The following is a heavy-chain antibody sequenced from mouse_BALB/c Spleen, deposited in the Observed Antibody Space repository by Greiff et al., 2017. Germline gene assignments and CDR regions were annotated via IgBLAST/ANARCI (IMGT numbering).Heavy chain of an antibody. CDR1: GFSLTSYG. J-gene: IGHJ3*01. D-gene: IGHD3-1*01. CDR3: ARNGRAPWFAY. V-gene: IGHV2-2*02. Sequence: QVQLKESGPGLVQPSQSLSITCTVSGFSLTSYGVHWVRQSPGKGLEWLGVIWSGGSTDYNAAFISRLSISKDNSKSQVFFKMNSLQANDTAIYYCARNGRAPWFAYWGQGTLVTVSA. CDR2: IWSGGST.